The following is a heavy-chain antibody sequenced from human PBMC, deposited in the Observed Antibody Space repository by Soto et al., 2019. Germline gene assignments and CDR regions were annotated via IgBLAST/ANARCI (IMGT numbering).Heavy chain of an antibody. V-gene: IGHV1-46*01. CDR3: ARVARDRSSWPNLYYYYYYGMDV. CDR1: GYTFTSYY. D-gene: IGHD6-13*01. CDR2: INPSGGST. J-gene: IGHJ6*04. Sequence: EASVKVSCKASGYTFTSYYMHWVRQAPGQGLEWMGIINPSGGSTSYAQKFQGRVTMTRDTSTSTVYMELSSLRSEDTAVYYCARVARDRSSWPNLYYYYYYGMDVWGKGTRVTVSS.